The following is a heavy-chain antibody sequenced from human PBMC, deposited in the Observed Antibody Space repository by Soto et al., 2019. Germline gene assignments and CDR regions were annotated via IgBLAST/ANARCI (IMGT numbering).Heavy chain of an antibody. V-gene: IGHV4-61*01. CDR1: GGSVSSGSYY. D-gene: IGHD6-13*01. J-gene: IGHJ6*02. CDR3: ARDQQLVTDYYYGMDV. Sequence: PSETLSLTCTVSGGSVSSGSYYWSWIRQPPGKGLEWIGYIYYSGSTNYNPSLKSRVTISVDTSKNQFSLKLSSVTAADTAVYYCARDQQLVTDYYYGMDVWGQGTTVTVSS. CDR2: IYYSGST.